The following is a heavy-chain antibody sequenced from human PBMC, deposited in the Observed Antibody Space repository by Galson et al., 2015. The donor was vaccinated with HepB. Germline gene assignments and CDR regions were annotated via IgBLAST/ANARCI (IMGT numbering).Heavy chain of an antibody. CDR1: GDSVSSNSAA. CDR2: TYYRSKRYN. J-gene: IGHJ6*03. D-gene: IGHD1-1*01. CDR3: ARVLWSRTGSRGGYYYYYMDV. Sequence: CAISGDSVSSNSAAWNWIRQSPSRGLEWLGRTYYRSKRYNDYAVSVKSRITINPDTSKNQFSLQLSSVTPEDTAVYYCARVLWSRTGSRGGYYYYYMDVWGKGTTVTVSS. V-gene: IGHV6-1*01.